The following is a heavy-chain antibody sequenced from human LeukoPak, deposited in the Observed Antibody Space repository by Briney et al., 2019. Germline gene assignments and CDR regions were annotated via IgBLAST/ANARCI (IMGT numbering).Heavy chain of an antibody. J-gene: IGHJ4*02. CDR2: SSYSGSS. CDR1: GGSIYTNY. Sequence: SETLSLTCRVYGGSIYTNYWSWIRQVPGKGLEWIGYSSYSGSSNYNPSLKSRVTISVDTSKTQFSLYLNSVTAADTAVYYCARSDTHHIHSSSWHFDYWGQGTLVTVSS. V-gene: IGHV4-59*01. D-gene: IGHD6-13*01. CDR3: ARSDTHHIHSSSWHFDY.